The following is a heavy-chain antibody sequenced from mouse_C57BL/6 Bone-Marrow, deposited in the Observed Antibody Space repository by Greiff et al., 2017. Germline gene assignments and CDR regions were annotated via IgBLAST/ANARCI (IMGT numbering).Heavy chain of an antibody. CDR3: ARHERYYDYEGYFDY. Sequence: VKLQESGAELVKPGASVKLSCKASGYIFTEYTIHWVKQRSGQGLEWIGWFYPGSGSIKYNERFKDKATLTADKSSNTVYMELSRLTSEDSAVYSCARHERYYDYEGYFDYWGQGTTLTVSS. V-gene: IGHV1-62-2*01. D-gene: IGHD2-4*01. CDR1: GYIFTEYT. J-gene: IGHJ2*01. CDR2: FYPGSGSI.